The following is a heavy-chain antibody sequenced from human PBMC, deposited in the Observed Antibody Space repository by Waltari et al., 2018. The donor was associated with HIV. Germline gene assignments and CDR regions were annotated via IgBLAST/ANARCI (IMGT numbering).Heavy chain of an antibody. CDR3: ERGAPCDGYNSDWYFDL. CDR1: GFTFNNYG. J-gene: IGHJ2*01. CDR2: IWYDERKK. D-gene: IGHD5-12*01. V-gene: IGHV3-33*03. Sequence: QVQLVPWGGGVGQPGRSLRLSCAASGFTFNNYGMSWVRQSPGRGLDWVASIWYDERKKGHADSGKGRFTISRANPKNRVSLQMNSRRVDDTAVYLCERGAPCDGYNSDWYFDLWGRGTLVTVSS.